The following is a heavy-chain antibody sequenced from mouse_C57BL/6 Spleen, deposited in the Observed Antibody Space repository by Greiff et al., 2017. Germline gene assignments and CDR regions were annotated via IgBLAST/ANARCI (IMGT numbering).Heavy chain of an antibody. CDR1: GFTFSDYY. V-gene: IGHV5-16*01. J-gene: IGHJ4*01. CDR3: AREDYGSSYAMDY. Sequence: EVKLVESEGGLVQPGSSMKLSCTASGFTFSDYYMAWVRQVPEKGLEWVANINYDGSSTYYLDSLKSRFIISRDNAKNILYLQMSSLKSEDTATYYCAREDYGSSYAMDYWGQATSVTVSS. D-gene: IGHD1-1*01. CDR2: INYDGSST.